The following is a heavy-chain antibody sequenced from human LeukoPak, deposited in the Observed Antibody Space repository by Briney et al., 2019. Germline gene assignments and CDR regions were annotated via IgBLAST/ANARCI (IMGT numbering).Heavy chain of an antibody. Sequence: GGSLRLSCAASGFTFSRYGMHWVRQAPGKGLEWVAVISYDGSNKYNADSAKGRFTISRGNSKNTLYLQMNSLRTEDTAVYYCARGSWFGELLPFDYWGQGTLVTVSS. CDR1: GFTFSRYG. CDR2: ISYDGSNK. V-gene: IGHV3-30*03. J-gene: IGHJ4*02. D-gene: IGHD3-10*01. CDR3: ARGSWFGELLPFDY.